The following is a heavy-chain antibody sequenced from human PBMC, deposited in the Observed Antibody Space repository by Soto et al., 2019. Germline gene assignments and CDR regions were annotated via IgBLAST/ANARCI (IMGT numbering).Heavy chain of an antibody. CDR2: INPSGGST. Sequence: ASVKVSWKAAGYTFTSYYMHWVRQAPGQGLEWMGIINPSGGSTSYAQKFQGRVTMTRDTSTSTVYMELSSLRSEDTAVYYCARSCYSDAFDIWGQGTMVTVSS. V-gene: IGHV1-46*03. D-gene: IGHD2-15*01. CDR3: ARSCYSDAFDI. CDR1: GYTFTSYY. J-gene: IGHJ3*02.